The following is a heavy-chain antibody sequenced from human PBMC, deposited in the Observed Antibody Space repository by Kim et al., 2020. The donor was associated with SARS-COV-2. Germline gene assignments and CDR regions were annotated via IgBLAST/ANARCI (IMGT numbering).Heavy chain of an antibody. Sequence: GGSLRLSCAASGFIFRDYAMHWVRQAPGKGLEWVAVISNDRSNQYFADSVKGRFTISRDNSKSTLYLQMNSLRGEDTAVYYCAPEEQRSGYTRDPPGDYWGQGTLVTVSS. D-gene: IGHD5-12*01. V-gene: IGHV3-30*04. CDR1: GFIFRDYA. J-gene: IGHJ4*02. CDR2: ISNDRSNQ. CDR3: APEEQRSGYTRDPPGDY.